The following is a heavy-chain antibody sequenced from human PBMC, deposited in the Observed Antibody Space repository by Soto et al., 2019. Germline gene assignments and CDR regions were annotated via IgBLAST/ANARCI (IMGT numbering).Heavy chain of an antibody. CDR2: ISAYNGNT. D-gene: IGHD3-22*01. CDR3: VRFYHSSGYTAWDDVFDI. V-gene: IGHV1-18*01. J-gene: IGHJ3*02. Sequence: ASVKVSCKASGYRFTSHGISWVRQAPGQEFEWMGWISAYNGNTDYAQKLQGRVTMTTDSSTSTAYMELRSLRSDDTAVYYCVRFYHSSGYTAWDDVFDIWGQGTMVTVSS. CDR1: GYRFTSHG.